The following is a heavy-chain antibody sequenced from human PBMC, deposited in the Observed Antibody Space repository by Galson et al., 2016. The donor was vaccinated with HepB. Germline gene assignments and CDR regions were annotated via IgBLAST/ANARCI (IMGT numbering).Heavy chain of an antibody. J-gene: IGHJ4*02. CDR3: ARELDHSFYFDY. D-gene: IGHD1-14*01. CDR2: INPSGGNT. V-gene: IGHV1-46*02. Sequence: SVKVSCKASGYTFNTYNMHWVRQAPGHGLGWMGIINPSGGNTIYAQKFQDRITMTRATSTSTVYMELISLRSEDTAVYYCARELDHSFYFDYWGQGTLLTVSS. CDR1: GYTFNTYN.